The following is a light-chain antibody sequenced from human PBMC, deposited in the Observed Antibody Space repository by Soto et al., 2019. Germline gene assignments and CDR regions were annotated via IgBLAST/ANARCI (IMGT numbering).Light chain of an antibody. CDR3: QQYYSTPLT. CDR1: QSVLYSSNNKNY. CDR2: WAS. V-gene: IGKV4-1*01. J-gene: IGKJ4*01. Sequence: DIVMTQSPDSLAVSLGERATINCKSSQSVLYSSNNKNYLAWYQQKPGQPPKLLIYWASTRESGVPDRFSSSGSGTDFTLTISSLQAKDVAVYYCQQYYSTPLTFGGGTKVEIK.